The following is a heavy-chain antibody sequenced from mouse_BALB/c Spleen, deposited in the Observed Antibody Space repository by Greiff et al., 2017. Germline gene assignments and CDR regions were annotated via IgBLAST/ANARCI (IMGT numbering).Heavy chain of an antibody. CDR1: GFSLTGYG. J-gene: IGHJ2*01. CDR2: IWGDGST. CDR3: AREGKDYGWSFDY. D-gene: IGHD1-1*01. V-gene: IGHV2-6-7*01. Sequence: VKLQESGPGLVAPSQSLSITCTVSGFSLTGYGVNWVRQPPGKGLEWLGMIWGDGSTDYNSALKSRLSISKDNSKSQVFLKMNSLQTDDTARYYCAREGKDYGWSFDYWGQGTTLTVSS.